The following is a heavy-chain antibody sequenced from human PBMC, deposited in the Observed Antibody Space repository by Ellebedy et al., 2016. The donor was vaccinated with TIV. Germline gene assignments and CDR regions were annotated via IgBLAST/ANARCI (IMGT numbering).Heavy chain of an antibody. D-gene: IGHD3-10*01. CDR1: GFTFSSYA. J-gene: IGHJ4*02. CDR2: ISGSGGST. V-gene: IGHV3-23*01. CDR3: AASAMVRGVIIKPDFDY. Sequence: GESLKISXAASGFTFSSYAMSWVRQAPGKGLEWVSTISGSGGSTYYADSVKGRFTISRDNSKNTLYLQMNSLRAEDTAVYYCAASAMVRGVIIKPDFDYWGQGTLVTVSS.